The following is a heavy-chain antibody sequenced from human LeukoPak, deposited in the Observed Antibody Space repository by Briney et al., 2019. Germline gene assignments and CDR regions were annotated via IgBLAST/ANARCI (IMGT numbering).Heavy chain of an antibody. V-gene: IGHV4-39*01. CDR3: ARRSRLYKHETTGYHDS. CDR2: IFYSGNT. Sequence: SETLSLTCNVSGDYITTTNYYWAWIRQPPGKGLDWIASIFYSGNTYYNPSLKSRVSISIDTSRKQISLQLRSVSATGTAIYYCARRSRLYKHETTGYHDSWGQGTLVTVSS. D-gene: IGHD3-9*01. CDR1: GDYITTTNYY. J-gene: IGHJ4*02.